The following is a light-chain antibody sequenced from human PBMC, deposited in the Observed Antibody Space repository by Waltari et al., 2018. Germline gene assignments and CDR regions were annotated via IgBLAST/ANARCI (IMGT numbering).Light chain of an antibody. Sequence: VLTQSPGTLSLSPGDTATRPCTASQSISKYLVWYQQRPGHAPRLLIYAASTRATGVPDRFSGSGYGTDFTLTISRLEPEDFAVYYCQNHERLPATFGQGTKVEIK. CDR1: QSISKY. CDR3: QNHERLPAT. J-gene: IGKJ1*01. CDR2: AAS. V-gene: IGKV3-20*01.